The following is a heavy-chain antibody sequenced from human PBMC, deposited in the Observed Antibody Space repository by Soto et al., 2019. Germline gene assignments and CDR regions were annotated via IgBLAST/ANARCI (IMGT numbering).Heavy chain of an antibody. CDR2: INSEGSST. D-gene: IGHD2-15*01. J-gene: IGHJ4*02. CDR3: VRTSLVVAAATREDY. Sequence: EVQLVESGGGLVQPGGSLRLSCAASGFTFSSYWMHWVRQAPGKGLVWVSRINSEGSSTTYADSVKGRFTISRDNAKNTVYLQMNSLSAEDTAVYYCVRTSLVVAAATREDYWGQGTLVTVSS. V-gene: IGHV3-74*01. CDR1: GFTFSSYW.